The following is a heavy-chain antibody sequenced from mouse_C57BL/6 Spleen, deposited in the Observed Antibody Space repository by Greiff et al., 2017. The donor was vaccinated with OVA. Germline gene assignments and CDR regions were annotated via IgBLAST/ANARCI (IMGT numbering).Heavy chain of an antibody. J-gene: IGHJ2*01. Sequence: QVQLQQSGAELVKPGASVKISCKASGYAFSSYWMNWVKQRPGKGLEWIGQIYPGDGDTNYNGKFKGKATLTADKSSSTAYMQLSSLTSEDSAVYFCAREGVITTVGFDYWGQGTTLTVSS. V-gene: IGHV1-80*01. CDR2: IYPGDGDT. CDR3: AREGVITTVGFDY. CDR1: GYAFSSYW. D-gene: IGHD1-1*01.